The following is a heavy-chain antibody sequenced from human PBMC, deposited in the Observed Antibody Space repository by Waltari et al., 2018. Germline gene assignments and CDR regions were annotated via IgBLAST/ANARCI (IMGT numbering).Heavy chain of an antibody. Sequence: EVQLVESGGGLVKPGGSLRLSCAACGLPFGTSSMTWVRQAPGKGLELVSSISSSSSYIYYANPVKGRFTITRDNAKNSLYLQMNSLRAEDTAVYYCARTLLGATCYWGQGTLVTVSS. D-gene: IGHD1-26*01. J-gene: IGHJ4*02. CDR3: ARTLLGATCY. CDR2: ISSSSSYI. CDR1: GLPFGTSS. V-gene: IGHV3-21*01.